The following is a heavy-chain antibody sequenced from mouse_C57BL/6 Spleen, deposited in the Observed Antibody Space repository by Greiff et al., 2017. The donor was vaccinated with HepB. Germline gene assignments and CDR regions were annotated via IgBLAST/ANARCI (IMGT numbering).Heavy chain of an antibody. J-gene: IGHJ2*01. CDR1: GYTFTDHT. CDR2: IYPRDGST. Sequence: VMLVESDAELVKPGASVKISCKVSGYTFTDHTIHWMKQRPEQGLEWIGYIYPRDGSTKYNEKFKGKATLTADKSSSTAYMQLNSLTSEDSAVYFCARFHYSTYYFDYWGQGTTLTVSS. CDR3: ARFHYSTYYFDY. D-gene: IGHD2-5*01. V-gene: IGHV1-78*01.